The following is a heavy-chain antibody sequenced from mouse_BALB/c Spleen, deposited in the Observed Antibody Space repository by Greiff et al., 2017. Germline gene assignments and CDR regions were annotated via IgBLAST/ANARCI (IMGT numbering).Heavy chain of an antibody. Sequence: EVMLVESGGGLVKPGGSLKLSCAASGFTFSSYAMSWVRQSPEKRLEWVAEISSGGSYTYYPDTVTGRFTISRDNAKNTLYLEMSSLRSEDTAMYYYARGGDGYADAMDYWGQGTSVTVSS. CDR2: ISSGGSYT. CDR1: GFTFSSYA. J-gene: IGHJ4*01. V-gene: IGHV5-9-4*01. CDR3: ARGGDGYADAMDY. D-gene: IGHD2-2*01.